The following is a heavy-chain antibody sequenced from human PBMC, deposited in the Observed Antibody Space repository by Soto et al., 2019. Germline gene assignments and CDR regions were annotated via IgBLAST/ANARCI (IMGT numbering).Heavy chain of an antibody. J-gene: IGHJ3*02. Sequence: DSVKVSCKASGYTFTGYDMHWVRQAPGQGLEWMGWINPNSGGTNYAQKFQGWVTMTRDTSISTAYMELSRLRSDDTAVYYSARGGQLRVGWSIFLHDAVDIWGQGPMVTVSS. V-gene: IGHV1-2*04. CDR3: ARGGQLRVGWSIFLHDAVDI. CDR1: GYTFTGYD. D-gene: IGHD1-26*01. CDR2: INPNSGGT.